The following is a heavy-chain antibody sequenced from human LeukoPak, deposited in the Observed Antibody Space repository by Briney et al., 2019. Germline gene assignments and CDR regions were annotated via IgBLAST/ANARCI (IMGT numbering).Heavy chain of an antibody. D-gene: IGHD6-13*01. CDR3: ARDNPSSSCFDY. CDR2: IYYSGST. Sequence: SETLSLTCVVSGYSINSGFLWSWIRQHPGKGLEWIGYIYYSGSTYYNPSLKSRVTISVDTSKNQFSLKLSSVTAADTAVYYCARDNPSSSCFDYWGQGTLVTVSS. CDR1: GYSINSGFL. V-gene: IGHV4-31*11. J-gene: IGHJ4*02.